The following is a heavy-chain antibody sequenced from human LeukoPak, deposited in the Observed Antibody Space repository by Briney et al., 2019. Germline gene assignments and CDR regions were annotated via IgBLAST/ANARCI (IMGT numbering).Heavy chain of an antibody. D-gene: IGHD6-19*01. J-gene: IGHJ4*02. V-gene: IGHV3-48*04. CDR2: ISSSGSTI. CDR3: ARLYSSGWYYFDY. Sequence: GGSLRLSCAASGFTFSRYWMSWVRQAPGKGLEWVSYISSSGSTIYYADSVKGRFTISRDNAKNSLYLQMNSLRAEDTAVYYCARLYSSGWYYFDYWGQGTLVTVSS. CDR1: GFTFSRYW.